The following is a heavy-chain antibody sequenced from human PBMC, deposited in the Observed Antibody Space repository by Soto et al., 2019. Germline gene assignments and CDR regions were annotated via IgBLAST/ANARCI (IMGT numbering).Heavy chain of an antibody. CDR3: AIEIAVAGTYYGMDV. D-gene: IGHD6-19*01. Sequence: QVQLVQSGAEVKKPGSSVKVSCKASGGTFSSYAISWVRQAPGQGLEWMGGFDPEDGETIYAQKFQGRVTMTEDTSTDTAYMELSSLRSEDTAVYYCAIEIAVAGTYYGMDVWGQGTTVTVSS. CDR2: FDPEDGET. J-gene: IGHJ6*02. CDR1: GGTFSSYA. V-gene: IGHV1-24*01.